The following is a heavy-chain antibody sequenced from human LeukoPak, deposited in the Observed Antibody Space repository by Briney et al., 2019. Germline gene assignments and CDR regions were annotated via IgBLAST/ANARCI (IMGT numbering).Heavy chain of an antibody. J-gene: IGHJ6*03. Sequence: ASVKVSCKASGYTFTSYGISWVRQAPGQGHEWMGWISAYNGNTNYAQKLQGRVTMTTDTSTSTAYMELRSLRSDDTAVYYCAGHIGGGSYYYYMDVWGKGTTVTVSS. CDR3: AGHIGGGSYYYYMDV. D-gene: IGHD1-26*01. CDR1: GYTFTSYG. V-gene: IGHV1-18*01. CDR2: ISAYNGNT.